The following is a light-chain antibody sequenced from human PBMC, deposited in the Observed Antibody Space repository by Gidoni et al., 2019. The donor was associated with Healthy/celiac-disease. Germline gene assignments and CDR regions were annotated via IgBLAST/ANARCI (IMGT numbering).Light chain of an antibody. CDR1: SSNIGAGYD. Sequence: QSVLTQLPSVSGAPGHMVPISCTGSSSNIGAGYDVHWSQQLPANAPTLLIYGNSNRPSGVPDRFSGSKSGTSASLAITGLQAEDEADYYCQSYDSSLSGLYVFGTGTKVTVL. CDR2: GNS. CDR3: QSYDSSLSGLYV. J-gene: IGLJ1*01. V-gene: IGLV1-40*01.